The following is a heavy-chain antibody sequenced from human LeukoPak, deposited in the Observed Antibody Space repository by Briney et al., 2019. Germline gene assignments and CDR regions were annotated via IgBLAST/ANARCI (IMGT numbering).Heavy chain of an antibody. Sequence: PGGSLRLSCAASGFTFSSYSMNWVRQAPGKGLEWVSSISSSSSYIYYADSVKGRFTISRDNAKNTLYLQMNSLRAEDTAVYYCAKDRAAGSNYFDYWGQGTLVTVSS. CDR3: AKDRAAGSNYFDY. CDR1: GFTFSSYS. V-gene: IGHV3-21*01. CDR2: ISSSSSYI. J-gene: IGHJ4*02. D-gene: IGHD6-13*01.